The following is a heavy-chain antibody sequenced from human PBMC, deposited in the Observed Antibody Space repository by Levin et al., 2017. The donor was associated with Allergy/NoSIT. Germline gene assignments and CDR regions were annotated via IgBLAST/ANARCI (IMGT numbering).Heavy chain of an antibody. CDR1: GGSISSYY. V-gene: IGHV4-4*07. CDR3: ARGLYYDILTGHLDPLALDY. Sequence: SQTLSLTCTVSGGSISSYYWSWIRQPAGKGLEWIGRIYTSGSTNYNPSLKSRVTMSVDTSKNQFSLKLSSVTAADTAVYYCARGLYYDILTGHLDPLALDYWGQGTLVTVSS. J-gene: IGHJ4*02. CDR2: IYTSGST. D-gene: IGHD3-9*01.